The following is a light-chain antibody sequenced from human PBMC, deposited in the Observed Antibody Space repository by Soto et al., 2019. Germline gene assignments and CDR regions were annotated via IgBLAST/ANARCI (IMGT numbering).Light chain of an antibody. J-gene: IGLJ1*01. CDR2: DVS. CDR3: CSHAGSYTYV. V-gene: IGLV2-11*01. Sequence: QSALTQPRSVSGSPGQSVPISCTGTSSDVGGYNYVSWYQQHPGKAPKVIIYDVSKRPSRVSDRFSASKSGNTASLTISGLQAEDEADYYCCSHAGSYTYVFGTGTKLTVL. CDR1: SSDVGGYNY.